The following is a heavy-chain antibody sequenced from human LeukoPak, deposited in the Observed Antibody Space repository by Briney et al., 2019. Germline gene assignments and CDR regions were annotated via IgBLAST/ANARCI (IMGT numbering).Heavy chain of an antibody. CDR3: TTPSWFGELVLSYY. CDR2: IYYSGST. V-gene: IGHV4-59*01. J-gene: IGHJ4*02. Sequence: SETLSLTCTVSGGSISSYYWSWIRQPPGKGLGWIGYIYYSGSTNYNPSLKSRVTISVDTSKNQFSLRLSSVTAADTAVYYCTTPSWFGELVLSYYWGQGTLVTVSS. D-gene: IGHD3-10*01. CDR1: GGSISSYY.